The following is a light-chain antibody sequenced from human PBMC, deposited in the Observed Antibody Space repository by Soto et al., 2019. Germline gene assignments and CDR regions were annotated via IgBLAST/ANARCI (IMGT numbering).Light chain of an antibody. CDR3: QSYDSSLSGSGV. CDR1: SSNIGAGYD. Sequence: QSVLTQPPSVSGAPGQRVTISCTGSSSNIGAGYDVHWYQQLPGTAPKLLIYGNSNRPSGVPDRFSGSKSGTSASLAITGLKAEDGADYYCQSYDSSLSGSGVFGGGTQLTVL. CDR2: GNS. V-gene: IGLV1-40*01. J-gene: IGLJ3*02.